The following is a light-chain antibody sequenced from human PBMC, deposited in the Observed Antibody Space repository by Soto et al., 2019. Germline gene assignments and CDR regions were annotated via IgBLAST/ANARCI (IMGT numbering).Light chain of an antibody. V-gene: IGKV1-6*01. Sequence: AIQMTQSPSSLSASVGDRVTITCRASQGIRNDLGWYQQKPGKAPKLLIYAASSLQSGVPSRFSGSGSGKDFTLTISSLQPEDFATYYFLQDYNYPPTFGQGTKVEIK. CDR1: QGIRND. J-gene: IGKJ1*01. CDR2: AAS. CDR3: LQDYNYPPT.